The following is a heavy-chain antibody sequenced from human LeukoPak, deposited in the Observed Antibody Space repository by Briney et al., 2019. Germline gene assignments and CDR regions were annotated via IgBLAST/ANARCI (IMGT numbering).Heavy chain of an antibody. CDR1: GFTFSTYG. Sequence: SGGSLRLSCAASGFTFSTYGMNWVRQAPGKGLEWVSGISPSGGITYYTDSVKGRFTISRDNSKHTVSLQMNSLRGEDTAVYYCTRDRPMVRGLKMGGYYYYYYMDVWGKGTTVTISS. CDR2: ISPSGGIT. V-gene: IGHV3-23*01. J-gene: IGHJ6*03. D-gene: IGHD3-10*01. CDR3: TRDRPMVRGLKMGGYYYYYYMDV.